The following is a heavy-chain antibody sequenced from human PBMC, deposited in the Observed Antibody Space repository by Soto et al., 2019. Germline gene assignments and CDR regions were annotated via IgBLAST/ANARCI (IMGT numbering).Heavy chain of an antibody. CDR2: IFYTGST. CDR1: GGSISSGGYY. V-gene: IGHV4-31*03. Sequence: QVQLQESGPGLVKSSETLSLTCTVSGGSISSGGYYWSWIRQHPVKGLEWIGYIFYTGSTYYNPSLKSRLTISVDTSNNQFSLKLTSVTAADTAVYYCARASTFDWFSNRFDPWGQGTLVTVSS. CDR3: ARASTFDWFSNRFDP. D-gene: IGHD3-9*01. J-gene: IGHJ5*02.